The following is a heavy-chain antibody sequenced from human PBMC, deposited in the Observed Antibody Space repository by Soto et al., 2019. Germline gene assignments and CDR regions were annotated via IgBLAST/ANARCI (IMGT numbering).Heavy chain of an antibody. CDR1: SYSSSRSSDY. Sequence: AETLSRTGAIGSYSSSRSSDYWEWIRQPPGKGLEWIGSIYYSGNTYYNPSLKSRVTISVDTAKNQFSLKLSSVTAADTAVYYCARQYYFGSGSYSFQPSGDWG. D-gene: IGHD3-10*01. J-gene: IGHJ1*01. CDR2: IYYSGNT. CDR3: ARQYYFGSGSYSFQPSGD. V-gene: IGHV4-39*01.